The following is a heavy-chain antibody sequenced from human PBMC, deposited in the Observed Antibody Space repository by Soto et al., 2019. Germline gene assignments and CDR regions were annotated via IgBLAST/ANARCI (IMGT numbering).Heavy chain of an antibody. V-gene: IGHV4-39*01. Sequence: PSETLSLTCTVSGGSVSSSSYYWGWVRQPPGKGLEWIGSIYYSGSTYYNPSLKSRVTISVDTSKNQFSLKLSSVTAADTAVYYCARHRRTTTIDYWGQGTLVTVSS. CDR3: ARHRRTTTIDY. CDR2: IYYSGST. CDR1: GGSVSSSSYY. D-gene: IGHD4-17*01. J-gene: IGHJ4*02.